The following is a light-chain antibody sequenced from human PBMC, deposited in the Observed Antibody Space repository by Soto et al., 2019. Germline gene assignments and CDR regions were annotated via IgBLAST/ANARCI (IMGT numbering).Light chain of an antibody. CDR2: AAS. J-gene: IGKJ1*01. V-gene: IGKV1-8*01. CDR3: QQYYDYPRT. CDR1: QAINNY. Sequence: AILMTQSPSSLSSSTGDRGTITGLASQAINNYLVWFQQKPGKAPKVLIYAASTLQTGVPSRFSGSGSGTDFILTINWLQSEDFATYYCQQYYDYPRTFGQGTKVDIK.